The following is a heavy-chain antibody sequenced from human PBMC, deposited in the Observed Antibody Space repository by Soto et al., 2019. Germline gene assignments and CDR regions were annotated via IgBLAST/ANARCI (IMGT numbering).Heavy chain of an antibody. J-gene: IGHJ4*02. V-gene: IGHV3-74*01. Sequence: EVQLVESGGGLVQPGGSLRVSCAASGFTFRSHRIHWVRQAPGKGLEWVSRIDTDGGGTSYADSVKGRFTISTDNGENMVYLQMNGLRVEDTAVYYCATVFDVWGQGTLVTVSS. CDR2: IDTDGGGT. D-gene: IGHD4-17*01. CDR1: GFTFRSHR. CDR3: ATVFDV.